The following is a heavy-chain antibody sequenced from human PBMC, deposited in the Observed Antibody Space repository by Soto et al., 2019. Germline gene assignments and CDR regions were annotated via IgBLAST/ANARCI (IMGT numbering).Heavy chain of an antibody. V-gene: IGHV4-59*11. D-gene: IGHD5-12*01. Sequence: PSEPLSLTCTVSDGSISSHYWSWIRQPPGKGLEWIGYIYYSGSTNYNPSLKSRVTISVDTSKNQFSLKLSSVTAADTAVYYCARGRWLQLPDYWGQGTLVTVSS. J-gene: IGHJ4*02. CDR2: IYYSGST. CDR1: DGSISSHY. CDR3: ARGRWLQLPDY.